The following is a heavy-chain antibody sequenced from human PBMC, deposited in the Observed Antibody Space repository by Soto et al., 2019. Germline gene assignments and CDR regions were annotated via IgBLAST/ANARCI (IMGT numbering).Heavy chain of an antibody. Sequence: GESLKISCKVSGYNFDTYWISWVRQTPGKGLEWMGRIDPIDSKTKYSPSLEGHITISVDKSISTTYLQWSSLKASDTAIYYCARRIAAAGGSYYYAFDVWGQGTAVTVSS. CDR1: GYNFDTYW. CDR2: IDPIDSKT. J-gene: IGHJ6*02. V-gene: IGHV5-10-1*01. D-gene: IGHD6-13*01. CDR3: ARRIAAAGGSYYYAFDV.